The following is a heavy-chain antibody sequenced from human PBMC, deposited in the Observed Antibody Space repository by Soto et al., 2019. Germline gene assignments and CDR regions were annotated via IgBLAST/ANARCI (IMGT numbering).Heavy chain of an antibody. CDR2: INPNSGVT. V-gene: IGHV1-2*02. Sequence: GASVKVSCKASGSTFTGYYTHWVRQAPGQGLEWMGWINPNSGVTDYAQNFQGRVTMTRDTSISTAYMELSRLRSDDTAVYYCARQDSGRYYFDYWGQGTLVTVSS. J-gene: IGHJ4*02. CDR1: GSTFTGYY. CDR3: ARQDSGRYYFDY. D-gene: IGHD1-26*01.